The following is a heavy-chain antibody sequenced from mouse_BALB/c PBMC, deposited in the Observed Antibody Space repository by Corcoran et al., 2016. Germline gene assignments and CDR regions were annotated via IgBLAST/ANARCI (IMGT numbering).Heavy chain of an antibody. V-gene: IGHV14-1*02. Sequence: EVQLQQSGAELVRPGALVKLSCKASDLNIKDYYMHWVKQRTEQGLVWIGWIDPENGNTIYDPKFQGKASITANTSSNTAYLQLSSLTSEDTAVYYCARERYYGSSPWFAYWGQGTLVTVSA. J-gene: IGHJ3*01. D-gene: IGHD1-1*01. CDR2: IDPENGNT. CDR3: ARERYYGSSPWFAY. CDR1: DLNIKDYY.